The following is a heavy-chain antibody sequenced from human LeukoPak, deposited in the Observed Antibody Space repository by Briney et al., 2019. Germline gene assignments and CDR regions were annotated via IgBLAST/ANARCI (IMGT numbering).Heavy chain of an antibody. Sequence: PGGSLRLFCTASGLTFSTSGFNWVRQAPGKGLEWVASIGPTGSDRYHADSIKGRFTISRDNANNFLYLQMNSLRAEDTAVYYCATETNGRHYDYWGQGTLLTVSS. V-gene: IGHV3-21*06. CDR1: GLTFSTSG. D-gene: IGHD1-14*01. CDR3: ATETNGRHYDY. J-gene: IGHJ4*02. CDR2: IGPTGSDR.